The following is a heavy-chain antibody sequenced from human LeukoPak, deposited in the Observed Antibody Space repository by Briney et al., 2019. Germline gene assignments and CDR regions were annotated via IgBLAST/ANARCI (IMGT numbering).Heavy chain of an antibody. Sequence: GGTLRLSCAGSGFPFSSHGMNWVRQAPGKGLEWVSGISPGGPTYYADSVKGRFTISRDDSENTLYLQMKNLRAEDTAVYYCARLGQLADDYWGQGTLVTVSS. CDR3: ARLGQLADDY. D-gene: IGHD6-6*01. J-gene: IGHJ4*02. CDR2: ISPGGPT. CDR1: GFPFSSHG. V-gene: IGHV3-23*01.